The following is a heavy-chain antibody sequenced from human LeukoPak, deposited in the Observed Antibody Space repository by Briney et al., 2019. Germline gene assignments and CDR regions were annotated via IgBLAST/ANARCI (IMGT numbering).Heavy chain of an antibody. D-gene: IGHD3-9*01. CDR2: INHSGST. J-gene: IGHJ3*02. CDR1: GGSFSGYY. Sequence: SETLSLTCAVYGGSFSGYYWSWIRQPPGKGLEWIGEINHSGSTNYNPSLKSRVTISVDTSKNQFSLKLTSVTAADTAVYYCARNSGRFDSLVGAFDIWGQGTMVTVSS. V-gene: IGHV4-34*01. CDR3: ARNSGRFDSLVGAFDI.